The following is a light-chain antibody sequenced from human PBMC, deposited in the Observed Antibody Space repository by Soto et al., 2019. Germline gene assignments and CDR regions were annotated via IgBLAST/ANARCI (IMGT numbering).Light chain of an antibody. J-gene: IGKJ5*01. CDR3: QQFNSYPIT. CDR1: QDIRGA. Sequence: AIQVAQSPSSLSASVGDRVTITCRASQDIRGALAWYQQKPGKAPRLLIFDVSTLETGVPSRFSGGGSRTDFTLTISSLQPEDFGTYYCQQFNSYPITFGHGTRLEIK. CDR2: DVS. V-gene: IGKV1-13*02.